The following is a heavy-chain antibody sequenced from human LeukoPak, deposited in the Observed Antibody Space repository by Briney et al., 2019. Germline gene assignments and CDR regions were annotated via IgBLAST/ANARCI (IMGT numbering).Heavy chain of an antibody. D-gene: IGHD3-22*01. Sequence: GGSLRLSCAASGFTFSSYAMSWVRQAPGKGLEWVSAISGSGGSAYYADSVKGRFTISRDNSKNTLYLQMNSLRAEDTAVYYCAKETRVGYYDSSGYTPSFGHWGQGTLVTVFS. J-gene: IGHJ4*02. CDR3: AKETRVGYYDSSGYTPSFGH. V-gene: IGHV3-23*01. CDR2: ISGSGGSA. CDR1: GFTFSSYA.